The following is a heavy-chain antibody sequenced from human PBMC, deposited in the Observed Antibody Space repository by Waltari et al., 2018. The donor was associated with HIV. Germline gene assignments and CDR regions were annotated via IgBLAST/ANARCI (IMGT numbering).Heavy chain of an antibody. D-gene: IGHD6-19*01. CDR1: GESFSGFY. CDR2: INHGGST. Sequence: VQLQQWSAGLSKSSETLSPTCAAHGESFSGFYWCWVRQAPGKGLEWIGDINHGGSTNYSPSLKSRVTISVDRSKNQFSLKLSSVAVADTAVYYCARGTLYSTGWYCHYCYFDIWGRGTPVTVSS. J-gene: IGHJ2*01. V-gene: IGHV4-34*01. CDR3: ARGTLYSTGWYCHYCYFDI.